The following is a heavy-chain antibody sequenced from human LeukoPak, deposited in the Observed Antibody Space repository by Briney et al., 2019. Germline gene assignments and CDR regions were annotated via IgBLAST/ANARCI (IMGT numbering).Heavy chain of an antibody. V-gene: IGHV4-38-2*02. CDR3: ARYKEEQLPGGGTSYYYYMDV. D-gene: IGHD6-13*01. J-gene: IGHJ6*03. CDR2: IYQSGLI. Sequence: PSETLSLTCTVSGYSISSGYYWGWIRQPPGKGLEWIANIYQSGLIYYNPSLKSRITISMDTSKNQFSLKLSSVTAADTAVYYCARYKEEQLPGGGTSYYYYMDVWGKGTTVTISS. CDR1: GYSISSGYY.